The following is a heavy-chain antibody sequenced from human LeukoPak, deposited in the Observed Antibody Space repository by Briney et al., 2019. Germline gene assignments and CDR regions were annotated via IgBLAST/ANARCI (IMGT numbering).Heavy chain of an antibody. V-gene: IGHV1-46*01. D-gene: IGHD2-15*01. J-gene: IGHJ4*02. CDR2: INPSGGST. CDR1: GYSFTGYF. CDR3: ARVAAYLLSAASEDFDY. Sequence: ASVKVSCKASGYSFTGYFIHWVRQAPGQGLEWMGIINPSGGSTSYAQKFQGRVTMTRDTSTSTVYMELSSLRSEDTAVYYCARVAAYLLSAASEDFDYWGQGTLVTVSS.